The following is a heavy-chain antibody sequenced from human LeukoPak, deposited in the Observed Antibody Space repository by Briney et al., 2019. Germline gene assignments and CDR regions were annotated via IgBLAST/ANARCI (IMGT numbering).Heavy chain of an antibody. J-gene: IGHJ4*02. D-gene: IGHD2-15*01. CDR1: GFTFSSYA. CDR2: ISYDGSNK. Sequence: GRSLRLSCAASGFTFSSYAIHWVRQAPGKGLEWVAVISYDGSNKYYADSVKGRFTISRDNSKNTLYLQMNSLRAEDTAVYYCARDPSVVVVAATLDYWGQGTLVTVSS. CDR3: ARDPSVVVVAATLDY. V-gene: IGHV3-30-3*01.